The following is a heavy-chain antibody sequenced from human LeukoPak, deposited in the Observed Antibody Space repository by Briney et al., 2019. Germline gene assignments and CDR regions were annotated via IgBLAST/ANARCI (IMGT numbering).Heavy chain of an antibody. V-gene: IGHV1-8*01. J-gene: IGHJ4*02. D-gene: IGHD2-2*01. CDR2: MNPNSGNT. Sequence: ASVKVSCKASGYTFTSYDINWVRQATGQGLEWMGWMNPNSGNTGYAQKFQGRVTMTRNTSISTAYMELSSLRSEDTAVYYCARGNRYCSSTSCYDLGYWGQGALVTVSS. CDR3: ARGNRYCSSTSCYDLGY. CDR1: GYTFTSYD.